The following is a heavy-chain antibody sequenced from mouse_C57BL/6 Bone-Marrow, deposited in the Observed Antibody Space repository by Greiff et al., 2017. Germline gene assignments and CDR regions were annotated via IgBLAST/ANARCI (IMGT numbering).Heavy chain of an antibody. D-gene: IGHD3-2*02. CDR1: GYTFTDYN. CDR2: INPNNGGT. J-gene: IGHJ1*03. V-gene: IGHV1-22*01. Sequence: VQLKESGPELVKPGASVKMSCKASGYTFTDYNMHWVKQSHGKSLEWIGYINPNNGGTSYNQKFKGKATLTVNKSSSTAYMELRSLTSEDSAVYDCATHRSSERWYFDVWGTGTTVTVTA. CDR3: ATHRSSERWYFDV.